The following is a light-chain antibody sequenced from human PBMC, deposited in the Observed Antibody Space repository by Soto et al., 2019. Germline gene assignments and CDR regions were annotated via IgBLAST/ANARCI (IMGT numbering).Light chain of an antibody. CDR3: RHSYSIVGA. CDR1: QSISSY. CDR2: AAS. Sequence: DIQMTQSPSSLSASVGDRVTITCRASQSISSYLNWYQQKPGKAPKLLIYAASSLQSGVPSRFSGSGSGTDFTHTISILNPENFTADGDRHSYSIVGAFGKGTRREIK. J-gene: IGKJ1*01. V-gene: IGKV1-39*01.